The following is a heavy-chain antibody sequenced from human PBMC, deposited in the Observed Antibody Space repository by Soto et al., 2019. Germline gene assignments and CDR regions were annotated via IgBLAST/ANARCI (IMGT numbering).Heavy chain of an antibody. CDR1: GFSFSFYG. V-gene: IGHV3-33*05. CDR3: AREEGNSGSHLSAS. D-gene: IGHD6-19*01. CDR2: IQYDGATE. Sequence: QVQLVESGGGVVQPGRSLRLSCAASGFSFSFYGMHWVRQGPGKGLEWLTFIQYDGATEYYADSVKGRFTVSRDNSKNTLYLQMNSLRAEDTAMYYCAREEGNSGSHLSASWGQGALVTVSS. J-gene: IGHJ4*02.